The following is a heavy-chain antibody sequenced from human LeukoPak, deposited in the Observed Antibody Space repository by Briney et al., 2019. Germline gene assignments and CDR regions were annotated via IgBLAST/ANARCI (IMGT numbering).Heavy chain of an antibody. D-gene: IGHD1-26*01. CDR3: AKVPNSGSYTIFDY. J-gene: IGHJ4*02. V-gene: IGHV3-23*01. Sequence: GGSLRLSCAASGFTFSSYAMSWVRQAPGKGLEWVSLISGSGGSTYYADSVKGRFTISRDNSKNTLYLQMNSLRAEDTAVYYCAKVPNSGSYTIFDYWGQGTLVTVTS. CDR1: GFTFSSYA. CDR2: ISGSGGST.